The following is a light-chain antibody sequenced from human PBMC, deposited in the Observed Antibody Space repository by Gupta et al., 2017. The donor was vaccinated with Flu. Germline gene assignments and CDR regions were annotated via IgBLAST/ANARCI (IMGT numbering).Light chain of an antibody. CDR1: NIGSKR. V-gene: IGLV3-21*02. CDR3: QVADSSSDHVV. Sequence: SSVLTQPHSVSGAPGPTAKITCGGNNIGSKRVHWYQQRPGQAPLLVVYDDSVRPSGVPERFSGSNSATTATLTISRVEAGVEADYYCQVADSSSDHVVLGGGTKLTVL. CDR2: DDS. J-gene: IGLJ2*01.